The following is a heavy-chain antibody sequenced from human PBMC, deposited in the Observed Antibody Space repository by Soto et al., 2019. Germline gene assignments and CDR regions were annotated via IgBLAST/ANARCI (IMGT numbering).Heavy chain of an antibody. V-gene: IGHV4-31*03. Sequence: QVPLQESGPGLVKPSQTLSLTCNVSGGSISGGRYYWNWIRQHPGKGLEWIGNIYDNGITYYNPSLKSRVIISEGTSKNQFSLRLSSVTAADTAVYYCTRDRGFGMDVWGQGTTVTVSS. CDR2: IYDNGIT. CDR3: TRDRGFGMDV. CDR1: GGSISGGRYY. J-gene: IGHJ6*02.